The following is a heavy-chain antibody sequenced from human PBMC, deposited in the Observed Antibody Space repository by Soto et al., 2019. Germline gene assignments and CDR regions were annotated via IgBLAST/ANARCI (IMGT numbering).Heavy chain of an antibody. J-gene: IGHJ5*02. CDR3: ARLPVVRGLTDYFPFDP. CDR1: GVAISSSSYW. Sequence: PSETLSLTCSVSGVAISSSSYWWGWVRQSAGKGLEWIGSIYHNGRTHYNPSLQSRATISVDTAKRQFSLSLTSVTDADTAVYFCARLPVVRGLTDYFPFDPWGQGVPVTVSS. CDR2: IYHNGRT. D-gene: IGHD3-10*01. V-gene: IGHV4-39*01.